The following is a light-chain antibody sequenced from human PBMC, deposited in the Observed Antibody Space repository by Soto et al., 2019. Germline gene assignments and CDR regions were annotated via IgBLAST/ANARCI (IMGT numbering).Light chain of an antibody. J-gene: IGKJ5*01. V-gene: IGKV1-27*01. CDR3: QKYHNAPRIT. CDR1: QDIGYY. CDR2: AAS. Sequence: DILMTQSPSSLSASVGDRVTITCRASQDIGYYLAWYQQRPGKVPRLLIYAASNLQSGVPSRFSGGGSGTDFTLTISSMQPDDVATYYCQKYHNAPRITFGQGTRLEIK.